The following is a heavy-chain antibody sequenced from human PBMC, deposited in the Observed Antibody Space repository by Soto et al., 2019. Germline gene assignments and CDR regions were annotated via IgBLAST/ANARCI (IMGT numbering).Heavy chain of an antibody. J-gene: IGHJ4*02. Sequence: GGSLRLSCAASGFTFSSYAMSWVRQAPGKGLEWVSAISGSGGSTYYADSVKGRFTISRDNSKNTLYLQMNSLRAEDTAVYYCAKSSFISSSWSKSFDYWGQGTLVTVSS. CDR1: GFTFSSYA. CDR3: AKSSFISSSWSKSFDY. D-gene: IGHD6-13*01. V-gene: IGHV3-23*01. CDR2: ISGSGGST.